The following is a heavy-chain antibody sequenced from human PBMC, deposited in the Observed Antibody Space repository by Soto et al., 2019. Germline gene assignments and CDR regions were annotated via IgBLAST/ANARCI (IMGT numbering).Heavy chain of an antibody. J-gene: IGHJ4*02. CDR2: ISAYNGNT. D-gene: IGHD3-16*02. Sequence: QVQLVQSGAEVKKPGASVKVSCKASGYTFTSYGISWVRQAPGQGLEWMGWISAYNGNTNYAQKLQGRFTMTTDTSTSTAYMELRSLRSDDTAVYYCARERRDYIWGSYRYTGFDYWGQGTLVTVSS. CDR3: ARERRDYIWGSYRYTGFDY. V-gene: IGHV1-18*01. CDR1: GYTFTSYG.